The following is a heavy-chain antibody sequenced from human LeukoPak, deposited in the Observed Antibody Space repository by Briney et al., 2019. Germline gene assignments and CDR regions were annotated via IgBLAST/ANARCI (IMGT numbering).Heavy chain of an antibody. Sequence: GGSLRLSCGVSGFTFSSYGMHWVRQAPGKGLEWVALISYDGGDKYYAESMKGRITISRDNAENTLYLQMNNLRPDDTAFYFCVKEGVEYSYSYGDYWGQGTLVTVSS. CDR3: VKEGVEYSYSYGDY. CDR1: GFTFSSYG. CDR2: ISYDGGDK. J-gene: IGHJ4*02. D-gene: IGHD3-16*01. V-gene: IGHV3-30*18.